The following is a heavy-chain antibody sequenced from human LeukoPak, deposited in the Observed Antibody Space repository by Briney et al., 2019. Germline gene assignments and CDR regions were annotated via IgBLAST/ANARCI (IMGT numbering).Heavy chain of an antibody. V-gene: IGHV4-38-2*02. Sequence: PSQTLSLTCTVSGYSINSGYYWGWIRQPPGKGLEWIGTIFHSGSTYYSPSLKSRVTISVDTSKNQFSLKLSSVTAADTAVYNCARGARRYDFWSGYWIHWGQGTLVTVSS. D-gene: IGHD3-3*01. CDR2: IFHSGST. CDR3: ARGARRYDFWSGYWIH. J-gene: IGHJ4*02. CDR1: GYSINSGYY.